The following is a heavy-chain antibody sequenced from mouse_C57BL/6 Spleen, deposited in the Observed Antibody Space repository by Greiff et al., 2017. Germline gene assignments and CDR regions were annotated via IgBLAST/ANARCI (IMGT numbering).Heavy chain of an antibody. CDR2: IYPGDGDT. V-gene: IGHV1-82*01. CDR3: ARSYSNNYFDY. CDR1: GYAFSSSW. D-gene: IGHD2-5*01. J-gene: IGHJ2*01. Sequence: VQLQQSGPELVKPGASVKISCKASGYAFSSSWMNWVKQRPGKGLEWIGRIYPGDGDTNYNGKFKGKATLTADKSASTAYMQLSSLTSEDSAVYFCARSYSNNYFDYWGQGTTLTVSS.